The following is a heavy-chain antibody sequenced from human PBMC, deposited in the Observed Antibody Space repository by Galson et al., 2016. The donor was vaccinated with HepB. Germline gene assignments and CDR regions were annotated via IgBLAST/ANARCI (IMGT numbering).Heavy chain of an antibody. CDR2: ISRSSNYI. CDR3: AREGRGAYSNTIDS. Sequence: RQAPGKGLEWISYISRSSNYIIYADSVKGRFTISRDDAKNSLYLQMNSLRAEDTAVYYCAREGRGAYSNTIDSWGQGTLVTVSS. V-gene: IGHV3-11*06. D-gene: IGHD3-16*01. J-gene: IGHJ4*02.